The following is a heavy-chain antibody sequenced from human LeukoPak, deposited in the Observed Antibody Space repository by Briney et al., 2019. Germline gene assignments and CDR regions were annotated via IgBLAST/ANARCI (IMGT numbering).Heavy chain of an antibody. CDR3: ARDGIEVPAAMDY. CDR2: IIPIFGTA. Sequence: ASVKVSCKASGYTFTSYDISWVRQAPGQGLEWMGGIIPIFGTANYAQKFQGRVTITADESTSTAYMELSSLRSEDTAVYYCARDGIEVPAAMDYWGQGTLVTVSS. J-gene: IGHJ4*02. CDR1: GYTFTSYD. D-gene: IGHD2-2*01. V-gene: IGHV1-69*13.